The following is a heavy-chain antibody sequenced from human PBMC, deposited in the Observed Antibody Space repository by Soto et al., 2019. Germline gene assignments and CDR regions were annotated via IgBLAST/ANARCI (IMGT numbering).Heavy chain of an antibody. CDR3: ATDIVVVPASQIWSTQLGSNY. Sequence: GASVKVSCKVSGYTLTELSMHWVRQAPGKGLEWMGGFDPEDGETIYAQKFQGRVTMTEDTSTDTAYMELSSLRSEDTAVYYCATDIVVVPASQIWSTQLGSNYWGQGTLVTVSS. CDR2: FDPEDGET. CDR1: GYTLTELS. J-gene: IGHJ4*02. V-gene: IGHV1-24*01. D-gene: IGHD2-2*01.